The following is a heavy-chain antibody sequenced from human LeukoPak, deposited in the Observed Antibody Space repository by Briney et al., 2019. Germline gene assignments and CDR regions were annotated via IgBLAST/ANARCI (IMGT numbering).Heavy chain of an antibody. D-gene: IGHD5-18*01. Sequence: ASVTVSCKASGYTFTGYYMHWVRQAPGQGLEWMGWINPNSGGTNYAQEFQGRVTMTRDTSISTAYMELSRLRSDDTAVYYCAREGRGDTAMATDYWGQGTLVTVSS. J-gene: IGHJ4*02. V-gene: IGHV1-2*02. CDR2: INPNSGGT. CDR1: GYTFTGYY. CDR3: AREGRGDTAMATDY.